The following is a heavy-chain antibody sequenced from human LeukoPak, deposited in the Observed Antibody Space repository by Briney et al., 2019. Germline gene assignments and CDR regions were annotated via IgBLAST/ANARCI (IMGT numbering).Heavy chain of an antibody. V-gene: IGHV3-74*01. CDR1: GFTFSDYW. Sequence: PGGSLRLSCAASGFTFSDYWMHWVRQAPGKGLVWVSRIHTDGSSATYADSVKGRFTISRDNAKNTVYLQMNSLSVEDTGVYYCASALTTVTPHFHYWGQGTLVTVSS. J-gene: IGHJ4*02. CDR2: IHTDGSSA. CDR3: ASALTTVTPHFHY. D-gene: IGHD4-17*01.